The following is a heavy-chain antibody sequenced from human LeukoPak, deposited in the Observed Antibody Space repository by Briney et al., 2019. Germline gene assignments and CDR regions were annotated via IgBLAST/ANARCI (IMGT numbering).Heavy chain of an antibody. CDR1: GLSFANAW. D-gene: IGHD3-3*01. CDR3: TTAPSYYNFKSFDF. J-gene: IGHJ4*02. CDR2: IKSKIDGDAV. V-gene: IGHV3-15*01. Sequence: GGSLRLSCEASGLSFANAWMSWVRQTPGKGLEWIGRIKSKIDGDAVDYAEAVKGRITISRDDWKNTLFLDLTTLKTYDTGVYFCTTAPSYYNFKSFDFWGQGTVVTVSA.